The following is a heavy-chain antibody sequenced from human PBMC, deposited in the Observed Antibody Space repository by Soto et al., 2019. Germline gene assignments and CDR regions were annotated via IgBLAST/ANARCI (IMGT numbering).Heavy chain of an antibody. CDR1: GASISSGVYY. CDR2: IYYSGST. CDR3: ARDRGPVTSHYYYYGMDV. D-gene: IGHD4-17*01. V-gene: IGHV4-31*02. J-gene: IGHJ6*02. Sequence: SATLSLTWTVSGASISSGVYYWSWIRQHPGKVLEWIGYIYYSGSTYYNPSLKSRVTISVDTSKNQFSLKLSSVTAADTAVYYCARDRGPVTSHYYYYGMDVWGQGTTVTVSS.